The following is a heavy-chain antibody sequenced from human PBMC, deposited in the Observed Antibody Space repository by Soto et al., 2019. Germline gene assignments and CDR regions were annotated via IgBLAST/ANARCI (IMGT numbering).Heavy chain of an antibody. CDR2: IYPGDSDT. J-gene: IGHJ6*02. V-gene: IGHV5-51*01. CDR3: ARRGYDFPYYYGMDV. CDR1: GYSFTSYW. Sequence: GESLKISCKGSGYSFTSYWIGWVRQMPGKGLEWMGIIYPGDSDTRYSPSFQGQVTISADKSISTAYLQWSSLKASDTAMHYCARRGYDFPYYYGMDVWGQVTTVTVSS. D-gene: IGHD5-12*01.